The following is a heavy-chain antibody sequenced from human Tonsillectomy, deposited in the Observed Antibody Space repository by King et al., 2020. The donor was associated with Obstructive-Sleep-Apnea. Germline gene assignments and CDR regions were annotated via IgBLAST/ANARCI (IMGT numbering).Heavy chain of an antibody. J-gene: IGHJ6*02. V-gene: IGHV4-59*01. CDR1: GGSLSSYY. CDR2: IYYSGST. CDR3: ARVPCSSTSCYSMDV. Sequence: QLQESGPGLVKPSETLSLTCTVSGGSLSSYYWSWIRQPPGKGLEWSGYIYYSGSTNYNPSLKSRVTISVDTSKNQCSLKLSSVTAADTAVYYCARVPCSSTSCYSMDVWGQGTTVTVSS. D-gene: IGHD2-2*02.